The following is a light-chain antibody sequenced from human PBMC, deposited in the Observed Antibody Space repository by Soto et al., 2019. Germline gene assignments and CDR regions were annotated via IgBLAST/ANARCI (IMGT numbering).Light chain of an antibody. Sequence: DIQMTQSPTSLSASVGDRVTITCRASQCIRNFVAWYQQQRGKAPKLLIYAASTLQSGVPSRFSGSGAGTDFAITLYSLQPEDVANYYCQNYSSVPVFGPGTKVETK. V-gene: IGKV1-27*01. J-gene: IGKJ1*01. CDR3: QNYSSVPV. CDR1: QCIRNF. CDR2: AAS.